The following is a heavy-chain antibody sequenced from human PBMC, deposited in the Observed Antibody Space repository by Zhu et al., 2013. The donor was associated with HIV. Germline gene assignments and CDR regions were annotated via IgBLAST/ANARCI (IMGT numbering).Heavy chain of an antibody. V-gene: IGHV1-2*02. CDR1: NYSFSAYY. J-gene: IGHJ4*02. CDR2: INPHNGDT. CDR3: AKGAPGKFFDS. Sequence: QVQLLQSESEMREPGSSLRLSCQASNYSFSAYYIHWLRQAPGQGLEWIGYINPHNGDTNYAQDFQGRVTLSTDMSISTAYMEFKKMTFDDTAMYYCAKGAPGKFFDSWGQGTLVSVSS.